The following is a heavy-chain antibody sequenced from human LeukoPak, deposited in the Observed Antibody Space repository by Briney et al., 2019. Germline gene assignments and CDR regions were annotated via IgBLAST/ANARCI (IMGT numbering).Heavy chain of an antibody. CDR2: INPNSGGT. D-gene: IGHD3-22*01. V-gene: IGHV1-2*02. CDR3: ARDWFRSSSGYYYDWFDP. J-gene: IGHJ5*02. CDR1: GYTFTGYY. Sequence: ASVKVSCKASGYTFTGYYMHWVRQAPGQGLEWMGWINPNSGGTNYAQKFQDRVTMTRDTSISTAYMELSRLRSDDTAVYYCARDWFRSSSGYYYDWFDPWGQGTLVTVSS.